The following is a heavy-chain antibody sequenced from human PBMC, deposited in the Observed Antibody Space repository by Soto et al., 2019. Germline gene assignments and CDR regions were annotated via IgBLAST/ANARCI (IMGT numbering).Heavy chain of an antibody. Sequence: PGGSLRLSCAASGFTFSIYGMHWVRQAPGKGLEWVAVIWYDGSNKYYADSVKGRFTISRDNSKNTLYLQMNSLRAEDTAVYYCARGGVGAITRYYSYYGMDVRGHGTTVTVS. V-gene: IGHV3-33*01. D-gene: IGHD1-26*01. J-gene: IGHJ6*02. CDR3: ARGGVGAITRYYSYYGMDV. CDR1: GFTFSIYG. CDR2: IWYDGSNK.